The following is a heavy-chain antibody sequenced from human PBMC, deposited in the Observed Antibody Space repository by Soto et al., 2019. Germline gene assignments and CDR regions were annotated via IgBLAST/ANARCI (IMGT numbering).Heavy chain of an antibody. J-gene: IGHJ4*02. V-gene: IGHV3-30-3*01. Sequence: PGGSLRLSCAASGFTFSSYAMHLVRQAPGKGLEWVAVISYDGSNKYYADSVKGRFTISRENSKNTLYLQMNSLRAEDTAVYYCASWNVDRSRYFEYWAQGTMVTVSS. CDR2: ISYDGSNK. CDR3: ASWNVDRSRYFEY. CDR1: GFTFSSYA. D-gene: IGHD1-1*01.